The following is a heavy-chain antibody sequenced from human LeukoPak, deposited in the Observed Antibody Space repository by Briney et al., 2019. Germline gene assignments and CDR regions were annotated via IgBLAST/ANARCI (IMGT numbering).Heavy chain of an antibody. V-gene: IGHV1-8*03. J-gene: IGHJ4*02. CDR3: ARVTSAVAGGDY. Sequence: GASVKVSCKASGYTFSSYDINWVRQATGQGLEWMGWMNPNSGNTGYAQKFQGRVTITRNTSISTAYMELSSLRSEDTAVYYCARVTSAVAGGDYWGQGTLVTVSS. D-gene: IGHD6-19*01. CDR2: MNPNSGNT. CDR1: GYTFSSYD.